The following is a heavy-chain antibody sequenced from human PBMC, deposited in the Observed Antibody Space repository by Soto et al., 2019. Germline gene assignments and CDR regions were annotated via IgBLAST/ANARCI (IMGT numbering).Heavy chain of an antibody. Sequence: QITLKESGPTVVKPTEPLTLTCTFSGFSLTTSGVGVGWVRQSPGKAPEWLALIYWDDDKRYSTSLNSRLIITKDTPKNSVVLTMVNVDPADTATYYCAHRVLRTVFGLVTTTAIYFDFWGPGTPVVVSS. CDR3: AHRVLRTVFGLVTTTAIYFDF. CDR1: GFSLTTSGVG. CDR2: IYWDDDK. V-gene: IGHV2-5*02. D-gene: IGHD3-3*01. J-gene: IGHJ4*02.